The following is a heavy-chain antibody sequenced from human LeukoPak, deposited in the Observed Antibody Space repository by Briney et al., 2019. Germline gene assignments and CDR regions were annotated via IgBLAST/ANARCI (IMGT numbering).Heavy chain of an antibody. CDR1: GGTFNTYS. V-gene: IGHV1-69*05. D-gene: IGHD5-18*01. Sequence: GASVKVSCKASGGTFNTYSISWVRQAPGQGLEWLGNIIPVSGTTDYARKFQGRVTMTTDTSTGTAYMELRGLRSDDTAVYYCARDYPVLDTAAVIAFDIWGQGTVVTVSS. CDR2: IIPVSGTT. CDR3: ARDYPVLDTAAVIAFDI. J-gene: IGHJ3*02.